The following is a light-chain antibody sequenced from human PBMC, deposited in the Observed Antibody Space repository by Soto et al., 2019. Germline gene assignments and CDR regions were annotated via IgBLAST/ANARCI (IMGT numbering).Light chain of an antibody. J-gene: IGKJ1*01. Sequence: EIVSTQSPATLSLSPGETATLTCRASQSVSSYLAWYQQKPGQAPRLLIYDASNRATGIPDRFSGSGSGTDFTLTISRLEPEDFAVYYCQKYGSSGTFGQGTKV. V-gene: IGKV3-20*01. CDR1: QSVSSY. CDR2: DAS. CDR3: QKYGSSGT.